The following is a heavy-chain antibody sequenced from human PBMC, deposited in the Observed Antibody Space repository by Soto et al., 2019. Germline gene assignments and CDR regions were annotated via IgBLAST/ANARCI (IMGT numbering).Heavy chain of an antibody. J-gene: IGHJ4*02. D-gene: IGHD6-19*01. CDR3: ARVFSSGSGWMYYFDF. CDR1: SDSIAGENW. CDR2: VFHTGGT. V-gene: IGHV4-4*02. Sequence: QVQLQESSPGLVKPSETLSLTCTVSSDSIAGENWWSWVRQPPGLGLEWIGEVFHTGGTNYNPSLKGRVTMEVGKSKNQFSLKLISATAADTAVYYCARVFSSGSGWMYYFDFWGQGTLVSVSS.